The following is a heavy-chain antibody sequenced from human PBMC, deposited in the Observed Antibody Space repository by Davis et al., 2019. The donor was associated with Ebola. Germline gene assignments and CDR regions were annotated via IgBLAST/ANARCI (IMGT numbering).Heavy chain of an antibody. D-gene: IGHD6-6*01. Sequence: GESLKISCAASGFTFSDYAMHWVRQAPGKGLVWVSRINSDGSSTSYADSVKGRFTISRDNAKNTLYLQMNSLRAEDTAVYYCARGAARALHFDYWGQGTLVTVSS. J-gene: IGHJ4*02. CDR2: INSDGSST. V-gene: IGHV3-74*01. CDR3: ARGAARALHFDY. CDR1: GFTFSDYA.